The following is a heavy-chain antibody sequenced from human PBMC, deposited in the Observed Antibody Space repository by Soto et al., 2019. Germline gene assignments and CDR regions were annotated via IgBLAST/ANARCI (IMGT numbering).Heavy chain of an antibody. CDR3: AKNGQPPYYYYGLDV. CDR1: GYTFTRYG. J-gene: IGHJ6*02. D-gene: IGHD2-8*01. Sequence: GASVKVSCKASGYTFTRYGISWVRQAPGQGLEWIGWISGYNGDTNYAQKFQDRVSMTIDTSTGTAYMELRSLTSDDTAVYYCAKNGQPPYYYYGLDVWGQGTKVTVSS. V-gene: IGHV1-18*01. CDR2: ISGYNGDT.